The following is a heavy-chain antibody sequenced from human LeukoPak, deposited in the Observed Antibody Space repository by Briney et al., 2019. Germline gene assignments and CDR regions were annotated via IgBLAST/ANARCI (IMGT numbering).Heavy chain of an antibody. D-gene: IGHD4-23*01. J-gene: IGHJ6*03. V-gene: IGHV3-64*01. Sequence: GGSRRLSCAASGFAFSSYAMHWVRQAPGKGLEYVSAISSNGGSTYYANSVKGRFTISRDNSKNTLYLQMGSLRAEDMAVYYCARVASTVVQSYYYYYMDVWGKGTTVTISS. CDR2: ISSNGGST. CDR1: GFAFSSYA. CDR3: ARVASTVVQSYYYYYMDV.